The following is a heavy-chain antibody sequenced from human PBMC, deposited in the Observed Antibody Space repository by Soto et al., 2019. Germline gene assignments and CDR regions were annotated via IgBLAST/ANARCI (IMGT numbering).Heavy chain of an antibody. CDR2: IYYSGST. D-gene: IGHD1-26*01. V-gene: IGHV4-39*01. CDR1: GGSISSSSYY. CDR3: ARRAEGWELRPFDY. J-gene: IGHJ4*02. Sequence: QLQLQESGPGLVKPSETLSLTCTVSGGSISSSSYYWSWIRQPPGKGLEWIGSIYYSGSTYYNPSLKSRVTLSVDTSKNQFSLKLSSVTAADTAVYYCARRAEGWELRPFDYWGQGTLVTVSS.